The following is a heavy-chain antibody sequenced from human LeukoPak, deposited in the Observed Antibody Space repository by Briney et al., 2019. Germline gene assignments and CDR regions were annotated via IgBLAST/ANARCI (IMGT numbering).Heavy chain of an antibody. CDR2: IYYSGST. V-gene: IGHV4-31*03. J-gene: IGHJ2*01. CDR1: GGSISSGGYY. D-gene: IGHD4-17*01. Sequence: PSQTLSLTCTVSGGSISSGGYYWSWIRQHPGKGLEWIGYIYYSGSTYYNPSLKSRVTISVDTSKNQFSLKLSSVTAADTAVYYCARLLRSVTTSAIWYFDLWGRGTLVTVSS. CDR3: ARLLRSVTTSAIWYFDL.